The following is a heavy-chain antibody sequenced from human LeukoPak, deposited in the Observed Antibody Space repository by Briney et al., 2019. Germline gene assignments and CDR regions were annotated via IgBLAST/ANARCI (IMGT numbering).Heavy chain of an antibody. CDR2: IRYDGSNK. J-gene: IGHJ4*02. D-gene: IGHD3-10*01. V-gene: IGHV3-30*02. Sequence: GGSLRLSCAASGFTFSSYGMHWVRQAPGKGLEWVAFIRYDGSNKYYADSVKGRFTISRDNSKNTLYLQMNSLRAEDTAVYYCAKDEIRYYYGSGSYQLDHWGQGTLVTVSS. CDR1: GFTFSSYG. CDR3: AKDEIRYYYGSGSYQLDH.